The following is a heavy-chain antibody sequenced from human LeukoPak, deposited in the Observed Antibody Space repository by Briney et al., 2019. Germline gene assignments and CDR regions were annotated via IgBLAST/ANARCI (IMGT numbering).Heavy chain of an antibody. V-gene: IGHV4-59*01. CDR2: IYYSGST. Sequence: SETLSLTSTVSAGSISGYSWSWIRQPPGKGLEWIGYIYYSGSTKYNPSLKSRVTISIDTSNNQFSLKLSSVTAADPAVYYCARGVESGSYVGGYYFDYWGQGALVTVSS. D-gene: IGHD1-26*01. CDR1: AGSISGYS. J-gene: IGHJ4*02. CDR3: ARGVESGSYVGGYYFDY.